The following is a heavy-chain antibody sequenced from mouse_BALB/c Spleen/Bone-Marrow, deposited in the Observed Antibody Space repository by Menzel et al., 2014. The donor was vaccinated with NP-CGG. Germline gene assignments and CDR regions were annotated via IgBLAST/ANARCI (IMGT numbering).Heavy chain of an antibody. CDR3: ARYGGRSYDGFAY. CDR1: GYTFTIYW. D-gene: IGHD2-12*01. J-gene: IGHJ3*01. V-gene: IGHV1-7*01. CDR2: INPSTGYT. Sequence: QVQLQQSGAELAKPGASVKMSCKASGYTFTIYWMHWVKQRPGQGLEWIGYINPSTGYTEYNQKFKDKATLTADKSSSTAYMQLSSLTSEDSAVYYCARYGGRSYDGFAYWGQETLVTVSA.